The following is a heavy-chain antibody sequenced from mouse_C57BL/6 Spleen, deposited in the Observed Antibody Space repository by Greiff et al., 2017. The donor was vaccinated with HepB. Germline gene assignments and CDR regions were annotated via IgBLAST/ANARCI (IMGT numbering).Heavy chain of an antibody. J-gene: IGHJ3*01. CDR3: ARNSGSSYGWFAY. D-gene: IGHD1-1*01. CDR2: IYPGSGST. CDR1: GYTFTSYW. V-gene: IGHV1-55*01. Sequence: QVQLQQPGAELVKPGASVKMSCKASGYTFTSYWITWVKQRPGQGLEWIGDIYPGSGSTNYNEKFKSKATLTVDTSSSTAYMQLSSLTSEDSAVYYRARNSGSSYGWFAYWGQGTLVTVSA.